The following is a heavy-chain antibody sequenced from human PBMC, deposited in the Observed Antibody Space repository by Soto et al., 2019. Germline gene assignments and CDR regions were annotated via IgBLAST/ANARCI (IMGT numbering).Heavy chain of an antibody. J-gene: IGHJ4*02. Sequence: GESLKISCKGSGYSFTSYWISWVRQMPGKGLEWMGRIDPSDSYTNYSPSFQGHVTISADKSISTAYLQWSSLKASDTAMYYCARDQDYYDSSGSDPTFGYWGQGTLVTVSS. CDR2: IDPSDSYT. CDR3: ARDQDYYDSSGSDPTFGY. D-gene: IGHD3-22*01. CDR1: GYSFTSYW. V-gene: IGHV5-10-1*01.